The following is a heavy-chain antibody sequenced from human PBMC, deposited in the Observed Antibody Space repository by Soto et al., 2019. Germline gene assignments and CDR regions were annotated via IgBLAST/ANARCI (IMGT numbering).Heavy chain of an antibody. D-gene: IGHD2-15*01. CDR2: ISSSSSYT. CDR1: VFTFSDYY. V-gene: IGHV3-11*06. Sequence: SLRLSCSASVFTFSDYYMSWIRQAPGKGLEWVSYISSSSSYTNYADSVKGRFTISRDNAKNSLYLQMNSLRAEDTAVYYCARLVGCCCHFDYWGQGTLVTVSS. J-gene: IGHJ4*02. CDR3: ARLVGCCCHFDY.